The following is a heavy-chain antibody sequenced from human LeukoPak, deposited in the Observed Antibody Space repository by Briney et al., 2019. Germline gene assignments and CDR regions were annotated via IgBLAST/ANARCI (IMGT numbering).Heavy chain of an antibody. J-gene: IGHJ6*02. CDR1: GFTFSSYG. Sequence: GGSLRLSCAASGFTFSSYGMHWVRQAPGKGLEWVAVICYDGSNKYYADSVKGRFTISRDNSKNTLYLQMNSLRAEDTAVYYCARPVVPAAMGPYYYYGMDVWGQGTTVTVSS. D-gene: IGHD2-2*01. CDR2: ICYDGSNK. V-gene: IGHV3-33*01. CDR3: ARPVVPAAMGPYYYYGMDV.